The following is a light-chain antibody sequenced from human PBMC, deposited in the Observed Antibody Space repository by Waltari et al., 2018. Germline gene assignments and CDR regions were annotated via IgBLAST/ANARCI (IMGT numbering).Light chain of an antibody. CDR3: SSYTSSSPYV. J-gene: IGLJ1*01. CDR1: SSDVGGYNY. Sequence: QSALTQPASVSGSPGQSITISCTGPSSDVGGYNYVSWYQQHPGKAPQLMIYEVSNRPSGVSNRFSGSKSGNTASLTISGLQAEDEADYYCSSYTSSSPYVFGTGTKVTVL. V-gene: IGLV2-14*01. CDR2: EVS.